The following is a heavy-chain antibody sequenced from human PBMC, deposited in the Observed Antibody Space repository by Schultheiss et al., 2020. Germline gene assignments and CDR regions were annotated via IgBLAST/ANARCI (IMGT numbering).Heavy chain of an antibody. CDR2: IRSKANSYAT. D-gene: IGHD6-13*01. J-gene: IGHJ4*02. V-gene: IGHV3-73*01. Sequence: WGSLRLSCAASGFTFSGSAMHWVRQASGKGLEWVGRIRSKANSYATAYAASVKGRFTISRDDSKNTAYLQMNSLRAEDTAVYYCAPISWYSSSPLDYWGQGTLVTVSS. CDR3: APISWYSSSPLDY. CDR1: GFTFSGSA.